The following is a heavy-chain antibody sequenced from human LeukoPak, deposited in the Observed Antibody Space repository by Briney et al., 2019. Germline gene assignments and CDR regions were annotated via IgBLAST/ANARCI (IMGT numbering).Heavy chain of an antibody. CDR2: IWYDGSNK. CDR1: GFTFSSYG. Sequence: PGRSLRLSCAASGFTFSSYGMHWVRQAPGKGLEWVAVIWYDGSNKYYADSVKGRFTISRDNSKNTLYLQMYSLRAEDTAVYYCARDGAYSSGDRIDYWGQGTLVTVSS. J-gene: IGHJ4*02. V-gene: IGHV3-33*01. CDR3: ARDGAYSSGDRIDY. D-gene: IGHD6-19*01.